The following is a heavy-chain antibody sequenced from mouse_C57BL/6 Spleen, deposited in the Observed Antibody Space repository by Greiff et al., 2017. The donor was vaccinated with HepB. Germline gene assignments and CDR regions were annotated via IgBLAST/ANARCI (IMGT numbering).Heavy chain of an antibody. D-gene: IGHD2-4*01. CDR1: GFTFSSYT. CDR3: ARRDYDRAWFAY. CDR2: ISGGGGNT. J-gene: IGHJ3*01. Sequence: EVQGVESGGGLVKPGGSLKLSCAASGFTFSSYTMSWVRQTPEKRLEWVATISGGGGNTYYPDSVKGRFTISRDNAKNTLYLQMSSLRSEDTALYYCARRDYDRAWFAYWGQGTLVTVSA. V-gene: IGHV5-9*01.